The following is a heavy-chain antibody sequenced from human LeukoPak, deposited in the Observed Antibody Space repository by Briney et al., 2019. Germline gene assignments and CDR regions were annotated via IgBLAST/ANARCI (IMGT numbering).Heavy chain of an antibody. V-gene: IGHV4-59*01. J-gene: IGHJ6*03. D-gene: IGHD5-12*01. Sequence: SETLSLTCTVSGGSISSYYWSWIRQPPGKGLEWIGYIYYSGSTNYNPSLKSRVTISVDTSKNQFSLKLSSVTAADTAVYYCARGRGPYYYYYTDVWGKGTTVTVSS. CDR1: GGSISSYY. CDR3: ARGRGPYYYYYTDV. CDR2: IYYSGST.